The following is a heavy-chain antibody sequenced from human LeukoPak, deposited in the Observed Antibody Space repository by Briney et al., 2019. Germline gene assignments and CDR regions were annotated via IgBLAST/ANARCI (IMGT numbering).Heavy chain of an antibody. CDR3: ANHLACGSTTCPSFDD. D-gene: IGHD2-2*01. Sequence: PGGSLRLSCSASGFTFSRYSMNWVRQAPGEGLEWVASISDSGYDIYYADSVKGGFTISRDNPSYSLSLQMHTLRADDTAVYYCANHLACGSTTCPSFDDWGQGTLVTVSS. CDR1: GFTFSRYS. V-gene: IGHV3-21*01. J-gene: IGHJ4*02. CDR2: ISDSGYDI.